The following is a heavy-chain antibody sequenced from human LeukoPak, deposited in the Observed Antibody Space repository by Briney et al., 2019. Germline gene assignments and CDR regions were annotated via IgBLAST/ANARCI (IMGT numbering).Heavy chain of an antibody. CDR2: INSDGSST. D-gene: IGHD2-2*01. CDR1: GFTFSSYW. CDR3: ARECSTTSCFRY. J-gene: IGHJ4*02. V-gene: IGHV3-74*01. Sequence: GGFLRLSCAASGFTFSSYWMHWVRHAPGKGPVWVSRINSDGSSTSYADSVKGRFTISRDNAKNTLYLQMNSLRAEDTAVYYCARECSTTSCFRYWGQGTLVTVSS.